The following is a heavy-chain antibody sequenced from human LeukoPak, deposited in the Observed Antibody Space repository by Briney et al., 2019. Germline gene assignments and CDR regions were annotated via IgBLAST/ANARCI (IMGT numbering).Heavy chain of an antibody. V-gene: IGHV4-61*02. CDR1: GGSISSGSYY. CDR2: IYTGGST. J-gene: IGHJ3*02. Sequence: PSETLSLTCTVSGGSISSGSYYWSWIRQPAGKGLEWIGRIYTGGSTNYNPSLKSRVTISVDTSKNQFSLKLSSVTAADTAVYYCARDPSGSYSDAFDIWGQGTMVTVSS. CDR3: ARDPSGSYSDAFDI. D-gene: IGHD1-26*01.